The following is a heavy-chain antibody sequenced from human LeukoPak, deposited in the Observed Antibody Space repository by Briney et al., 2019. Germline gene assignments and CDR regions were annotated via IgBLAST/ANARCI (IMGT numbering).Heavy chain of an antibody. J-gene: IGHJ4*02. V-gene: IGHV3-23*01. CDR1: GFTFSSYA. CDR2: ISGSGGST. Sequence: GGSLRLSCAASGFTFSSYAMSWVRQAPGKGLEWVSAISGSGGSTYYADSVKGRFAISRDNSKNTLYLQVNSLRAEDTAVYYCAKDLGGSLDYWGQGTLVTVSS. D-gene: IGHD1-26*01. CDR3: AKDLGGSLDY.